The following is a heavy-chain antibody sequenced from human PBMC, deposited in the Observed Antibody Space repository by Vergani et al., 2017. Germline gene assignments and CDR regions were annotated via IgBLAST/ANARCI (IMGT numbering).Heavy chain of an antibody. Sequence: EVQLVESGGGLVQPGGSLRLSCAASGFTFSSYEMNWVRQAPGKGLEWVSYISSSGSTIYYADSVKGRFTISRDNAKNSLYLQMNSLRAEDTAVYYCAEQRGRGWXFDLWGRGTLVTVSS. CDR3: AEQRGRGWXFDL. CDR2: ISSSGSTI. J-gene: IGHJ2*01. CDR1: GFTFSSYE. V-gene: IGHV3-48*03. D-gene: IGHD3-16*01.